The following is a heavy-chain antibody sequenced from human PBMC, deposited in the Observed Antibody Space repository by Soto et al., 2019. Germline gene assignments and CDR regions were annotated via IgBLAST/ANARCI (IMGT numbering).Heavy chain of an antibody. CDR2: ISPYNDNT. CDR3: AKDKRPTFYYNGMDV. V-gene: IGHV1-18*04. J-gene: IGHJ6*02. Sequence: ASVKVSCKASGYTFTTYGVNWVRQAPGQGLEWMGWISPYNDNTNYARRFQGRVTLTTDTSANTAYMELRSLAFGDTAIYYCAKDKRPTFYYNGMDVWGQGTTVTVSS. CDR1: GYTFTTYG.